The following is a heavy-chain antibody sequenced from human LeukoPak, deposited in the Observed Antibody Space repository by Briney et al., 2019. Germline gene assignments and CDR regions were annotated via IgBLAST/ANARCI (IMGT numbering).Heavy chain of an antibody. Sequence: PGGSLRLSCAASGFTFSSYAMSWVRQAPGKGLEWVSAISGSGGSTYYADSVKGRFTISRDNSKNTLYLQMNSLRAEDTAVYYRAKDIEYSSLYSFDYWGQGTLVTVSS. V-gene: IGHV3-23*01. CDR1: GFTFSSYA. CDR2: ISGSGGST. J-gene: IGHJ4*02. D-gene: IGHD6-6*01. CDR3: AKDIEYSSLYSFDY.